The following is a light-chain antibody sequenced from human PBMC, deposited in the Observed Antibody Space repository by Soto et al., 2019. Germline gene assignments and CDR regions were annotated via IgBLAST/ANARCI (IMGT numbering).Light chain of an antibody. J-gene: IGKJ1*01. CDR2: AAS. Sequence: DIQMTQSPSSLSASVGDRVTITCRASQSISGYLNWYQQKPGKAPKLLIYAASSLQSGVPSRFSGSGSGTDFTLTISSLQPEDFATYYCQQSYSTPGRTFGQGTKVEIK. V-gene: IGKV1-39*01. CDR1: QSISGY. CDR3: QQSYSTPGRT.